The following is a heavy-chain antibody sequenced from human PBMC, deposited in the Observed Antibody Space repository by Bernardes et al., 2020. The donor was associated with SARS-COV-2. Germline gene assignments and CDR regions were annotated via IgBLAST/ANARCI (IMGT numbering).Heavy chain of an antibody. D-gene: IGHD3-3*01. CDR1: GFTFSSYG. V-gene: IGHV3-30*18. CDR2: ISYDGSNK. J-gene: IGHJ4*02. Sequence: GGSLRLSCAASGFTFSSYGMHWVRQAPGKGLEWVAVISYDGSNKYYADSVKGRFTISRDNSKNTLYLQMNSLRAEDTAVYYCAKNRRWSGTAASKEYYFDYWGQGTLVTVSS. CDR3: AKNRRWSGTAASKEYYFDY.